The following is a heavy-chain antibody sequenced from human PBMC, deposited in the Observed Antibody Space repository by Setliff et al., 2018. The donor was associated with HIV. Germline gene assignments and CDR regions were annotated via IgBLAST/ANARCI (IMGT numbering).Heavy chain of an antibody. CDR1: GGTFSSYP. Sequence: GASVKVSCKASGGTFSSYPISWVRQAPGQGLEWMGGIIPIFGTTHYAQKFQGRVTVTADDSTSTAYMQLSSLRSDDTAVYYCARGRNYDSSGYGDYYYYMDVWGKGTTVTVSS. J-gene: IGHJ6*03. D-gene: IGHD3-22*01. CDR2: IIPIFGTT. V-gene: IGHV1-69*13. CDR3: ARGRNYDSSGYGDYYYYMDV.